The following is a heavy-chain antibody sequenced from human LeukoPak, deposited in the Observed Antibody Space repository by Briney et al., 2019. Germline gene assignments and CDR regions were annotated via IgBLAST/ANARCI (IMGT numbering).Heavy chain of an antibody. J-gene: IGHJ5*02. CDR2: ISAYTGNA. V-gene: IGHV1-18*01. Sequence: ASVKVSCKASGYSFSSFGITWVRQAPGQGLEWMGWISAYTGNAEYDQKSQGRVTLTTDTSTNTAYMELGSLMSDDTAVCCCARYRLSDSPINWFDPGGQGTLVTVSS. D-gene: IGHD3-22*01. CDR3: ARYRLSDSPINWFDP. CDR1: GYSFSSFG.